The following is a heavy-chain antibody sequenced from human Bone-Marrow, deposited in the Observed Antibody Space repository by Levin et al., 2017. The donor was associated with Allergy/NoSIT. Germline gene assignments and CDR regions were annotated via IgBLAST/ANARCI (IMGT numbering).Heavy chain of an antibody. CDR3: GRGAGWWDY. V-gene: IGHV3-7*04. D-gene: IGHD2-15*01. CDR2: IKQDGSEK. CDR1: GFTFSNHW. J-gene: IGHJ4*02. Sequence: GESLKISCAASGFTFSNHWMSWVRQAPGKGLEWVASIKQDGSEKRYMDSVRGRFTISRDNAKNSLYLQMSGLRDADTAVYYCGRGAGWWDYWGQGTLVTVSS.